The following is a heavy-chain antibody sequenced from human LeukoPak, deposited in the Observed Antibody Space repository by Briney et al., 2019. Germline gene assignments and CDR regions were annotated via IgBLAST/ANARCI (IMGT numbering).Heavy chain of an antibody. V-gene: IGHV4-59*01. Sequence: KPSETLSLTCTVSGGSISSYYWSWIRQPPGKGLEWIGYIYYSGSTNYNPSLKSRVTISVDTSKNQFSLKLSSVTAADTAVYYCARTTEDCSSTSCYQYWFDPWGQGTLVTVSS. CDR1: GGSISSYY. CDR3: ARTTEDCSSTSCYQYWFDP. J-gene: IGHJ5*02. D-gene: IGHD2-2*01. CDR2: IYYSGST.